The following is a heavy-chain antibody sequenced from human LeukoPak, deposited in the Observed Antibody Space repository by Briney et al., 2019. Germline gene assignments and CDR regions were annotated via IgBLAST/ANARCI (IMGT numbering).Heavy chain of an antibody. CDR1: GDSVSGNSAA. J-gene: IGHJ5*02. CDR2: TYYRSKWYN. D-gene: IGHD1-7*01. CDR3: ARDGNNWNYPSWFDP. V-gene: IGHV6-1*01. Sequence: SQTLSLTCAISGDSVSGNSAAWNWIRQSPSRGLEWLGGTYYRSKWYNDYAVSVKSRITINPDTSNNQFSLQLNSVTPEDTAVYYCARDGNNWNYPSWFDPWGHGTLVTVSS.